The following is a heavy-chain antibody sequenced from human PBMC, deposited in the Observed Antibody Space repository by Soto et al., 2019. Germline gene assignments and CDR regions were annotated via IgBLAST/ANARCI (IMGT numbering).Heavy chain of an antibody. CDR3: ARNKPGNYGMDV. V-gene: IGHV3-53*02. J-gene: IGHJ6*02. CDR1: GFTVRSDN. CDR2: ISSGDST. Sequence: EVQLVDTGGGLIQPGGSLSLSCAASGFTVRSDNMNWVRQALGKGLEWVSIISSGDSTSYARSVKGRFTISRDNSKNTVFLQIDSLRAEDTGVYYCARNKPGNYGMDVWGRGTTVTVSS.